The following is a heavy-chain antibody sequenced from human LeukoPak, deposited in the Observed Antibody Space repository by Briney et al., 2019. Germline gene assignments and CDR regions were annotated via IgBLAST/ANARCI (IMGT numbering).Heavy chain of an antibody. V-gene: IGHV4-39*07. D-gene: IGHD3-22*01. CDR3: ARFGSAWRQYYYDSSTPRDAFDI. Sequence: SETLSLTCTVSGGSISSSSYYWGWIRQPPGKGLEWIGSIYHSGSTYYNPSLKSRVTISVDTSKNQFSLKLSSVTAADTAVYYCARFGSAWRQYYYDSSTPRDAFDIWGQGTMVTVSS. CDR2: IYHSGST. J-gene: IGHJ3*02. CDR1: GGSISSSSYY.